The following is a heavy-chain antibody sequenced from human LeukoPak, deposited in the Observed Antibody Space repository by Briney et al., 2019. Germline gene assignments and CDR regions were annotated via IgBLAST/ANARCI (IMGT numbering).Heavy chain of an antibody. J-gene: IGHJ3*02. CDR1: GYTFTGYG. CDR2: ISAYNGNT. CDR3: ARDLEVMSYSSSWPDAFDI. V-gene: IGHV1-18*01. D-gene: IGHD6-13*01. Sequence: ASVKVSCKASGYTFTGYGISWVRQAPGQGLEWMGWISAYNGNTNYAQKLQGRVTMTTDTSTSTAYMELRSLRSDDTAVYFCARDLEVMSYSSSWPDAFDIWGQGTMVTVSS.